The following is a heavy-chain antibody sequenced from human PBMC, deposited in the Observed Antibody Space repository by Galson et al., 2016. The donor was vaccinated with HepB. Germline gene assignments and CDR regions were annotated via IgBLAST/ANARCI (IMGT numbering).Heavy chain of an antibody. Sequence: SVKVSCKASGYTFTSYTIGWVRQAPGQGLEWVGWISAYNGNTSYTQSLQGRVTMTTDTSTTTAYMEMTSLRSDDTAVYYCARGRQGSSRSSRGYYFDSWGQGTLVAVSS. CDR1: GYTFTSYT. CDR3: ARGRQGSSRSSRGYYFDS. J-gene: IGHJ4*02. D-gene: IGHD6-13*01. V-gene: IGHV1-18*01. CDR2: ISAYNGNT.